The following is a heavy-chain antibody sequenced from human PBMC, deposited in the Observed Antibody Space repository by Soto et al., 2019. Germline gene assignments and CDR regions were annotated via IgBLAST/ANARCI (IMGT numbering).Heavy chain of an antibody. D-gene: IGHD7-27*01. CDR1: GFSFSISP. J-gene: IGHJ4*02. Sequence: GGSLRLSCAASGFSFSISPMHWVRQAPGKGPDWVALISYDGTNKFYADSVKGRFTISRDNSKSTLYLQVDSLRPEDAAVYYCARDPKTSGGQHWAFNYFDSWGQGTLVTVSS. V-gene: IGHV3-30-3*01. CDR2: ISYDGTNK. CDR3: ARDPKTSGGQHWAFNYFDS.